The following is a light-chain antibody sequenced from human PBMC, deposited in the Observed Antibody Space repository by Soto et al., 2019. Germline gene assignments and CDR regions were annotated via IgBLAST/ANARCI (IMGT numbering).Light chain of an antibody. J-gene: IGLJ3*02. CDR1: SSDVGRYNL. V-gene: IGLV2-23*02. Sequence: QSALTQPASVSGSPGQSSTISCTGTSSDVGRYNLVSWYQQHSGKAPKLMIYEVSKRPSGVSNRFSGSKSGNTASLTISGLQADDEADYYCCSYAGSSTFWVFGGGTKLTVL. CDR3: CSYAGSSTFWV. CDR2: EVS.